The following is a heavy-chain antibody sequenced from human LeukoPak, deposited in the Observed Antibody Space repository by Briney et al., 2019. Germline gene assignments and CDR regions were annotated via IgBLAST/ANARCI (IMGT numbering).Heavy chain of an antibody. J-gene: IGHJ6*03. CDR3: AGGRTGYQLLPTKKNYDYYYMDV. D-gene: IGHD2-2*01. CDR1: HGSISDNSYY. Sequence: PSETLSLTCTVSHGSISDNSYYWGWIRQPPGKGLDWIGSVSYSGRTYYNPSLKSHVTISVDTSKNQFATKLSSVTAADTAVYHCAGGRTGYQLLPTKKNYDYYYMDVWGKGTTVTVSS. CDR2: VSYSGRT. V-gene: IGHV4-39*06.